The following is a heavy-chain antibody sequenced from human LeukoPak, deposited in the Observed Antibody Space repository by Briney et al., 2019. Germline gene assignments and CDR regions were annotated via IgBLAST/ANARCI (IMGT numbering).Heavy chain of an antibody. J-gene: IGHJ4*02. CDR3: ARWEGNGYYFDY. V-gene: IGHV3-7*01. D-gene: IGHD3-22*01. CDR1: GFTFSSSW. Sequence: GGSLRLSCAASGFTFSSSWMSWVRQAPGKGLEWVANIKQDGSEEYYVDSVKGRFTISRDNGKNSLYLQMNSLRAEDTAVYYCARWEGNGYYFDYRGQGTLVTVSS. CDR2: IKQDGSEE.